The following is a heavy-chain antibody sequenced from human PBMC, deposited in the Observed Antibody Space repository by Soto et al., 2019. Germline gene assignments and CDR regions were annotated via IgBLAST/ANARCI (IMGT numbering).Heavy chain of an antibody. Sequence: GGSLRLSCAASGFTFSNFAMHWVRQAPGKGLEYVSGITSNGDNTYHADSVQGRFTISRDNSKSTLYLQMTSLRVEDTAVYYCVKGNQLLRYYFEYWGRGALVTVSS. V-gene: IGHV3-64D*06. CDR3: VKGNQLLRYYFEY. D-gene: IGHD2-2*01. J-gene: IGHJ4*02. CDR1: GFTFSNFA. CDR2: ITSNGDNT.